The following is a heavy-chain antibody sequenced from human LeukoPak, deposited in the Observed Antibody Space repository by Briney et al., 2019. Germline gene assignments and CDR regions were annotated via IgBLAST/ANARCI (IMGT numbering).Heavy chain of an antibody. D-gene: IGHD5-24*01. J-gene: IGHJ6*02. CDR1: GYSFTSYW. CDR3: ARSLEVACMDV. V-gene: IGHV5-51*01. Sequence: GESLKISCKGSGYSFTSYWIGWVRQMPGKGLEWMGIIYPGDSDTRYSPSFQGQVTISANKSISTAYLRWSSLKASDTAMYYCARSLEVACMDVWGQGTTVTVSS. CDR2: IYPGDSDT.